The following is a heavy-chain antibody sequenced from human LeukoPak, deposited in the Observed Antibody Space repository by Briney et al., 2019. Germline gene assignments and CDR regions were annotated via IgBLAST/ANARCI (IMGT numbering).Heavy chain of an antibody. Sequence: PGGSLRLSCAASGFTFSNYAMSWVRQAPGKGLEWVSAISGSAGSANYGDSVKGRFTISRDNSKNTLYLQMNSLRAEDTAVYYCAKDGIAAALGSEYWGQGTLVTVSS. CDR1: GFTFSNYA. V-gene: IGHV3-23*01. CDR2: ISGSAGSA. J-gene: IGHJ4*02. CDR3: AKDGIAAALGSEY. D-gene: IGHD6-13*01.